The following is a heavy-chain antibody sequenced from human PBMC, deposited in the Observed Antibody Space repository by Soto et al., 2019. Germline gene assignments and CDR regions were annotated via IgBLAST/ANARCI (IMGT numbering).Heavy chain of an antibody. D-gene: IGHD2-2*01. J-gene: IGHJ6*02. CDR3: ARDLRPDCSSTSCSYYYGMDV. CDR2: INAGNGNT. Sequence: QVPLVQSGAEVKKPGASVKVSCKASGYTFTSYAMHWVRQAPGQRLEWMGWINAGNGNTKYSQKFQGRVTITRDTSASTAYMELSSLRSEDTAVYYCARDLRPDCSSTSCSYYYGMDVWGQGTTVTVSS. CDR1: GYTFTSYA. V-gene: IGHV1-3*01.